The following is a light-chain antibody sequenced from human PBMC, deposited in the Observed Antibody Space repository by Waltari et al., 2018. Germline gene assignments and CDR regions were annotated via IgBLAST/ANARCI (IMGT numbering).Light chain of an antibody. V-gene: IGLV2-23*02. J-gene: IGLJ2*01. Sequence: QSALNQPASVSGSPGQSITISCTGTRSDVGTYNLVSWYQQHPGKAPKLMISEVNKRPSGVSNRFSGSKSGNTASLTISGLQSEDEASYYCSSYISSTSVIFGGGTKLTVL. CDR2: EVN. CDR3: SSYISSTSVI. CDR1: RSDVGTYNL.